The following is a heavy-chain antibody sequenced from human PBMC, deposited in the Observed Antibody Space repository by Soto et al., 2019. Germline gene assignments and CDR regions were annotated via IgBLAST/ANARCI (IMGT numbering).Heavy chain of an antibody. CDR1: GFTFSSYW. D-gene: IGHD3-22*01. J-gene: IGHJ4*02. CDR2: IKQDGSEK. V-gene: IGHV3-7*01. CDR3: ATYYYDSSGYFDY. Sequence: GSLRLSCAASGFTFSSYWMSWVRQAPGKGLEWVANIKQDGSEKYYVDSVKGRFTISRDNAKNSLYLQMNSLRAEDTAVYYCATYYYDSSGYFDYWGQGTLVTVSS.